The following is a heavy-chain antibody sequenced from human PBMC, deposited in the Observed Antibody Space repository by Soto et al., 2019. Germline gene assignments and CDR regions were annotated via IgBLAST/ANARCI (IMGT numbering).Heavy chain of an antibody. V-gene: IGHV3-30*04. J-gene: IGHJ6*02. CDR1: GFTFSSYA. CDR2: ISYDGSNR. Sequence: GGSLRLSCAASGFTFSSYAMHWVRQAPGKGLEWVAVISYDGSNRYYADSVKGRFTISRDNSKNTLYLQMNSLRAEDTAVYYCARDQGITTFGVYSMYYYGMDVWGQGTTVTVSS. D-gene: IGHD3-3*01. CDR3: ARDQGITTFGVYSMYYYGMDV.